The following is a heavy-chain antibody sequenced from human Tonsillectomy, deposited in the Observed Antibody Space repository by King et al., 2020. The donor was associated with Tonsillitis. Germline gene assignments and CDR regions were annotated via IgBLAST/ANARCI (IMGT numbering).Heavy chain of an antibody. V-gene: IGHV2-5*01. J-gene: IGHJ5*02. Sequence: QVTLKESGPTLVKPTQTLTLTCTFSGFSLNTSGVGVGWIRQPPGKALEWLALIYWTDDKRYSPSLKSRLTITKDTSKNQVVLTVTNMDPVDTATYYFAHRIAAAVFLLVDWFDPWGQGTLVTVSS. CDR2: IYWTDDK. CDR1: GFSLNTSGVG. CDR3: AHRIAAAVFLLVDWFDP. D-gene: IGHD6-13*01.